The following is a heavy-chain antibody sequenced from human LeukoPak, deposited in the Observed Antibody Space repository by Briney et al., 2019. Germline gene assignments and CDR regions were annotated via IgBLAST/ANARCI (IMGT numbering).Heavy chain of an antibody. V-gene: IGHV3-30*02. CDR1: GFTFSSYG. CDR2: IRFDGSYE. D-gene: IGHD4/OR15-4a*01. Sequence: GGSLRLSCAASGFTFSSYGMHWVRQAPGKGLEWVTFIRFDGSYEDYADSVKGRFTISRDNSKNTLYLQTNSLRAEDTAVYYCAKNSEQGAPAPLDYWGQGTLVTVSS. CDR3: AKNSEQGAPAPLDY. J-gene: IGHJ4*02.